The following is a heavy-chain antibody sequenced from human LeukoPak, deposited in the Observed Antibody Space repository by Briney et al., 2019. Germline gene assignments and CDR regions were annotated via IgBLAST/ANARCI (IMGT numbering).Heavy chain of an antibody. J-gene: IGHJ6*02. Sequence: SVKVSCKASGGTFSSYAISWVRQAPGQGLEWMGGIIPIFGTANYAQKFQGRVTITADKSTSTAYIELSSLRSEDTAVYYCARGNRPRGLGYYYGMDVWGQGTTVTVSS. CDR2: IIPIFGTA. D-gene: IGHD1-14*01. CDR1: GGTFSSYA. CDR3: ARGNRPRGLGYYYGMDV. V-gene: IGHV1-69*06.